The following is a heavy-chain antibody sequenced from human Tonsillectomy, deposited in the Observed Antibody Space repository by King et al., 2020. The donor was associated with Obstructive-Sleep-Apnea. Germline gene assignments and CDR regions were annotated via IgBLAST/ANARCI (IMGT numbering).Heavy chain of an antibody. V-gene: IGHV3-30*18. Sequence: VQLVESGGGVVQPGRSLRLSCAASGFTFSSYGMHWVRQAPGKGLEWVAVISYDGSNKYYADSVKGRFTISRDNSKNTLSLQMNSLRAEDTAVYYCAKSGSGRYPNWYFDLWGRGTLVTVSS. CDR2: ISYDGSNK. CDR1: GFTFSSYG. CDR3: AKSGSGRYPNWYFDL. J-gene: IGHJ2*01. D-gene: IGHD1-26*01.